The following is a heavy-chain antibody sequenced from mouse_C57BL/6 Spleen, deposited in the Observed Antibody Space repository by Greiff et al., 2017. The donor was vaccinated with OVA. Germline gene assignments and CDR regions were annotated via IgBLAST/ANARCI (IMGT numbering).Heavy chain of an antibody. CDR2: INPNNGGT. V-gene: IGHV1-22*01. CDR3: ARAHYSNYFDY. CDR1: GYTFTDYN. D-gene: IGHD2-5*01. Sequence: VQLQQSGPELVKPGASVKMTCKASGYTFTDYNMHWVKQSHGKSLEWIGYINPNNGGTSYNQKFKGKATLTVNKSSSTAYMELRSLTSEDSAVYYCARAHYSNYFDYWGQGTTLTVSS. J-gene: IGHJ2*01.